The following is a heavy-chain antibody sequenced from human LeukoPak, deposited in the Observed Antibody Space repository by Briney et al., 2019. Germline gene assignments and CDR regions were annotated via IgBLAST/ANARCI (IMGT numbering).Heavy chain of an antibody. J-gene: IGHJ4*02. CDR1: GGSISSGDYY. CDR2: IYYSGST. D-gene: IGHD6-13*01. Sequence: PSQTLSLTCTVSGGSISSGDYYWSWIRQPPGKGLEWIGYIYYSGSTYYNPSLKSRVTISVEPSKNQFSLKLSSVTAGDTAVYYCARGDSSSWYFDYWGQGTLVTVSS. V-gene: IGHV4-30-4*01. CDR3: ARGDSSSWYFDY.